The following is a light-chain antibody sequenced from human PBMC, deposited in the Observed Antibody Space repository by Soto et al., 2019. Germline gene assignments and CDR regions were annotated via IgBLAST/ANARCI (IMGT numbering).Light chain of an antibody. Sequence: QSVLTQPASVSGSPGQSITISCTGASSDVGGYNYVSWYQQHPGKAPKLMIYEASYRPSGVSNRFSGSKSGNTASLTITGLQAEDEADYYCSSYTSSSTLDYVFGTGTRSPS. J-gene: IGLJ1*01. CDR3: SSYTSSSTLDYV. V-gene: IGLV2-14*01. CDR2: EAS. CDR1: SSDVGGYNY.